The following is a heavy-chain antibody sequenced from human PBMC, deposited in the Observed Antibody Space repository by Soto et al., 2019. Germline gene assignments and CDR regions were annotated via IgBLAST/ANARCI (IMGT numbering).Heavy chain of an antibody. CDR3: ARDRGPSSGYYPYWFDP. Sequence: ASVKVSCKASGYTFTSHAMHWVRQAPGQRLEWMGWINAGNGNTKYSQKFQGRVTITRDTSASTAYMELSSLRSEDTAVYYCARDRGPSSGYYPYWFDPWGQGTLVTVSS. V-gene: IGHV1-3*01. CDR1: GYTFTSHA. CDR2: INAGNGNT. D-gene: IGHD3-22*01. J-gene: IGHJ5*02.